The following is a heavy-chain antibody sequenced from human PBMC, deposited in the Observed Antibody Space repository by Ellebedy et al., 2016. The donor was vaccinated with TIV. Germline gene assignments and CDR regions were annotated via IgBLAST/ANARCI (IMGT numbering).Heavy chain of an antibody. Sequence: GGSLRLSXAASGFTLDDYAMHWFRQAPGKGLEWVAGVNWNSGPKAYADSVKGRFIISRDNAKNSLYLQMNSLRPEDTALYFCAKGYCTTTTCACGSWGQGTLVIVSS. D-gene: IGHD2-2*01. CDR3: AKGYCTTTTCACGS. CDR1: GFTLDDYA. CDR2: VNWNSGPK. J-gene: IGHJ4*02. V-gene: IGHV3-9*01.